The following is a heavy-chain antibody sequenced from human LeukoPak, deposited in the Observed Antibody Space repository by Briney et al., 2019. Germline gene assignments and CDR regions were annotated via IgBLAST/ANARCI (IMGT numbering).Heavy chain of an antibody. V-gene: IGHV4-30-4*01. CDR1: GGSISSADYY. Sequence: KPSETLSLTCTVSGGSISSADYYWSWIRQPPGKGLEWIGYIYYSGSTSYNPSLKSRVTISVDTSKKQFSLKLSSVTAADTAVYYCARGRPPAYWGQGTLVTVSS. J-gene: IGHJ4*02. CDR2: IYYSGST. CDR3: ARGRPPAY.